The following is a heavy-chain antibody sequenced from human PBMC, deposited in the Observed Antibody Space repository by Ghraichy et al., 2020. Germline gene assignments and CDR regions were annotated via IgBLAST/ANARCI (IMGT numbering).Heavy chain of an antibody. J-gene: IGHJ6*03. Sequence: SETLSLTCTVSGGSVNSGASSWTWIRQPPGKGLEWIANIYHGDRTDSNPSLKSRVTLSLDRSTFSLQLRSVTAADTATYYCARGRRDSYGNNGDYFYMDVWGNGITVTVSS. CDR3: ARGRRDSYGNNGDYFYMDV. CDR1: GGSVNSGASS. V-gene: IGHV4-30-2*01. CDR2: IYHGDRT. D-gene: IGHD2-8*01.